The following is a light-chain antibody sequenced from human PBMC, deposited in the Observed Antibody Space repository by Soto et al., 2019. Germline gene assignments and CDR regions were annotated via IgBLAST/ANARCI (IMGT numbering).Light chain of an antibody. Sequence: IVMTHSPATLSVSPGEVATFSFRASQSINTKIAWYQLKPGQAPRLLIYDASIRATGIPARFSGSGSGTDFTLTISRLEPEDFAVYYCQQYGSSGTFGQGTKVDIK. J-gene: IGKJ1*01. CDR3: QQYGSSGT. V-gene: IGKV3-15*01. CDR1: QSINTK. CDR2: DAS.